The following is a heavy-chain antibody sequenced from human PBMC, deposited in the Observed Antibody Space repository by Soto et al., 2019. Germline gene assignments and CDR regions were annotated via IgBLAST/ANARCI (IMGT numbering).Heavy chain of an antibody. D-gene: IGHD2-15*01. CDR1: GGSIISGVYS. CDR2: IYQSGSA. CDR3: ARTFRGFSAGSCSSWFDP. Sequence: QLQLQESGSGLVKPSETLSLTCGVSGGSIISGVYSWSWIRQSPGKGLEWLGYIYQSGSAFYNPSLRGRVTISIGRSKNQFSLKLSSLTAADTAGFHCARTFRGFSAGSCSSWFDPWGQGTLVTVSS. J-gene: IGHJ5*02. V-gene: IGHV4-30-2*06.